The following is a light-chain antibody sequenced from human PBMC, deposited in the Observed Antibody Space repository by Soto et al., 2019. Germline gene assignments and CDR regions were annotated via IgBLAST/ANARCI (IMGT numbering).Light chain of an antibody. CDR2: WAS. V-gene: IGKV4-1*01. J-gene: IGKJ2*01. CDR1: QSVFYSSNNKNY. Sequence: DIVMTQSPDSLAVSLGERATINCKSSQSVFYSSNNKNYLAWYQQGPGQPPRLLIYWASTRESGVPDRFSGSGSGTDFTLTISSLQAEDVAVYYCQQYYTTPYTFGQGTKLEIK. CDR3: QQYYTTPYT.